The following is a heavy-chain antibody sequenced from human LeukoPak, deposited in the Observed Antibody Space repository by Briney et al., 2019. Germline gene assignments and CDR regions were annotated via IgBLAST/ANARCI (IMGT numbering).Heavy chain of an antibody. CDR1: GFTFSSYT. J-gene: IGHJ6*03. V-gene: IGHV3-21*01. D-gene: IGHD2-15*01. CDR3: ARSYCSSGSCYYYYYMDV. Sequence: PGGSLRLSCAASGFTFSSYTMNWVRQAPGKGLEWVSSISSSSSYIYYADSVKGRFTISRDNAKNSLYLQMNSLRAEDTAVYYCARSYCSSGSCYYYYYMDVWGKGTTVTVSS. CDR2: ISSSSSYI.